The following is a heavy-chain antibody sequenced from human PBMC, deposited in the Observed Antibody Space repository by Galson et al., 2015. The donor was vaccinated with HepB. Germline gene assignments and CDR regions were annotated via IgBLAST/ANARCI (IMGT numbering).Heavy chain of an antibody. CDR1: GGTFSSYA. J-gene: IGHJ3*02. Sequence: SVKVSCKASGGTFSSYAISWVRQAPGQGLEWMGGIIPIFGTANYAQKFQGRVTITADKSTSTAYMELSSLRSEDTAVYYCARDSRIVGATDAFDIWGQGTMVTVSS. CDR2: IIPIFGTA. D-gene: IGHD1-26*01. CDR3: ARDSRIVGATDAFDI. V-gene: IGHV1-69*06.